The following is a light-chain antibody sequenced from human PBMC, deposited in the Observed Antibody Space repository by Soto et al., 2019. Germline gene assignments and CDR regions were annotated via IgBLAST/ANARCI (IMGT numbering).Light chain of an antibody. Sequence: EIQMTQSPASLSVSPGGRAPVACRASQSISNSLAWYQQKPGKAPRLLIYSASRRPTGFPGRFSGSGSGTDFTLTIGSLQSEDLAVYYCQQYNNWPLTFGQGTKVDI. CDR3: QQYNNWPLT. CDR2: SAS. V-gene: IGKV3-15*01. J-gene: IGKJ1*01. CDR1: QSISNS.